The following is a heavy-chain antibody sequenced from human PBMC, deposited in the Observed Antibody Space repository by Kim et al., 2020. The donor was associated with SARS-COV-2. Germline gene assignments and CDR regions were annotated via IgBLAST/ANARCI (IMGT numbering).Heavy chain of an antibody. J-gene: IGHJ5*02. Sequence: SLQSRVTISVATSKNQFSLKLSSVTAADTAVYYCARGRQQLAPTKNWFDPWGQGTLVTVSS. V-gene: IGHV4-34*13. D-gene: IGHD6-13*01. CDR3: ARGRQQLAPTKNWFDP.